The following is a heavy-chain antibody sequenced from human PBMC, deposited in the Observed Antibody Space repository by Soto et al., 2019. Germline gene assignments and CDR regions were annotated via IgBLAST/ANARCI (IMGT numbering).Heavy chain of an antibody. J-gene: IGHJ6*02. CDR2: ISGSGGST. Sequence: LSLTCAASGFTFSSYAMSWVRQAPGKGLEWVSAISGSGGSTYYADSVKGRFTISRDNSKNTLYLQMNSLRAEDTAVYYCAKSQRIAARPHYYGMDVWGQGTTVTVSS. V-gene: IGHV3-23*01. CDR1: GFTFSSYA. CDR3: AKSQRIAARPHYYGMDV. D-gene: IGHD6-6*01.